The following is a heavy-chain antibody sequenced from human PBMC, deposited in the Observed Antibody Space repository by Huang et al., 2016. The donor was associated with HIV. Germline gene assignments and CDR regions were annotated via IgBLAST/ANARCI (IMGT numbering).Heavy chain of an antibody. CDR1: GDSVSSHY. D-gene: IGHD6-19*01. CDR2: VYESGTT. Sequence: QVRLQESGPGLVKPSETLSLSCTVSGDSVSSHYWGWIRHPPGKGLEWSGTVYESGTTKYNPRLKSRITISVDTSKNGFSLNITSGSAADTAMYFCVRDQGRLAVGGIDNWFDPWGQGALVTVSS. J-gene: IGHJ5*02. V-gene: IGHV4-59*02. CDR3: VRDQGRLAVGGIDNWFDP.